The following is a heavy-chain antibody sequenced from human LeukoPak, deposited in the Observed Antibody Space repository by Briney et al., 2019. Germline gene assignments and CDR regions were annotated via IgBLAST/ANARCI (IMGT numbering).Heavy chain of an antibody. CDR2: IWYDGSNK. CDR1: GFTFSSYG. J-gene: IGHJ4*02. CDR3: ARGHSSGWASPFDY. D-gene: IGHD6-19*01. Sequence: GGSLRLSCAASGFTFSSYGMHWVRQAPGKGVEWGAVIWYDGSNKYYADSVKGRFTISRDNSKNTLYLQMNSLRAEDTAVYYCARGHSSGWASPFDYWGQGTLVTVSS. V-gene: IGHV3-33*01.